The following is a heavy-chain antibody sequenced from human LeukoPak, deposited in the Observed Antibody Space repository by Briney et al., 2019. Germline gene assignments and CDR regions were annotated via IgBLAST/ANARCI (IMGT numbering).Heavy chain of an antibody. CDR3: ARANYYSDTRGYYGAGFDD. V-gene: IGHV1-46*02. D-gene: IGHD3-22*01. J-gene: IGHJ4*02. Sequence: ASVKVSCKASGDTFNTYFIHWVRQAPGQGLEWMGIINPRGPITSYAQKFQGRVSMTRDTSTNTLYMELSSLTSEDTGVYYCARANYYSDTRGYYGAGFDDWGQGTLVTVSS. CDR2: INPRGPIT. CDR1: GDTFNTYF.